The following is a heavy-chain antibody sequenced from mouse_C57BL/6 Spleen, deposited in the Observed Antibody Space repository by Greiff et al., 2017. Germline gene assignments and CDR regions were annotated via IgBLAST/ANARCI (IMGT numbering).Heavy chain of an antibody. V-gene: IGHV1-61*01. Sequence: QVQLQQPGAELVRPGSSVKLSCKASGYTFTRYWMDWVKQRPGQGLEWIGNIYPSDSETHYNQKFKDKATLTVDKSSSTAYMQLSSLTSEDSAVYYCARTGSYYAMDYWGQGTSVTVSS. J-gene: IGHJ4*01. CDR1: GYTFTRYW. CDR2: IYPSDSET. CDR3: ARTGSYYAMDY. D-gene: IGHD4-1*01.